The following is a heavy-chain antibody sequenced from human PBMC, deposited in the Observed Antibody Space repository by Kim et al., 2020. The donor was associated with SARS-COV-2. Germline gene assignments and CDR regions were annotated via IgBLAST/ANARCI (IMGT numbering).Heavy chain of an antibody. J-gene: IGHJ4*02. CDR3: ARGHYDSSGYHDY. V-gene: IGHV4-34*01. D-gene: IGHD3-22*01. Sequence: YNPSLESRVTISVDTSKNQFSLKLSSVTAADTAVYYCARGHYDSSGYHDYWGQGTLVTVSS.